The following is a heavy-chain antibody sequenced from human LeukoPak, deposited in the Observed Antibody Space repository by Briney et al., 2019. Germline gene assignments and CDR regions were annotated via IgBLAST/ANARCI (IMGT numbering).Heavy chain of an antibody. J-gene: IGHJ5*02. V-gene: IGHV3-30*02. D-gene: IGHD3-9*01. Sequence: PGGSLRLSCAASGFTFSSYGMHWVRQAPGKGLEWVAFIRYDGSNKYYADSVKGRFTISRDNSKNTLYLQMNSLRAEDTAVYYCAGLDFSCYDILTGPTWGQGTLVTVSS. CDR3: AGLDFSCYDILTGPT. CDR1: GFTFSSYG. CDR2: IRYDGSNK.